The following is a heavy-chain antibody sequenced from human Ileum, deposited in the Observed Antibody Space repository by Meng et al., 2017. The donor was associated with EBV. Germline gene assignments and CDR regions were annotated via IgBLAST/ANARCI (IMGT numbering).Heavy chain of an antibody. CDR3: ARGGSGYYYGSGFDY. D-gene: IGHD3-10*01. CDR1: DLSSTNNYW. CDR2: IYYSGNT. V-gene: IGHV4-4*02. J-gene: IGHJ4*02. Sequence: QRHESGQGTGKPAGTLCLTCIVSDLSSTNNYWWSWVRQPPGKGLEWFGEIYYSGNTYYNPSLKSRVTISVDKSNNQFSLRLSSVTAADTAVYYCARGGSGYYYGSGFDYWGQGTLVTVSS.